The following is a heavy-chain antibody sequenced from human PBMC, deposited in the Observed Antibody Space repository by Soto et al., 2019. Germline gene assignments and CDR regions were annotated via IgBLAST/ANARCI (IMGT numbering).Heavy chain of an antibody. Sequence: GGSLRLSCAASGFTFDTYAMSWVRQAPGKGLEWVSGISRSGGRTYYADSVKGRFTVSRDNSKNSLYLQMYGLRAEDAAMYYCARDIYYDSSGYYSDYWGQGSLVTVSS. CDR2: ISRSGGRT. V-gene: IGHV3-23*01. CDR1: GFTFDTYA. CDR3: ARDIYYDSSGYYSDY. D-gene: IGHD3-22*01. J-gene: IGHJ4*02.